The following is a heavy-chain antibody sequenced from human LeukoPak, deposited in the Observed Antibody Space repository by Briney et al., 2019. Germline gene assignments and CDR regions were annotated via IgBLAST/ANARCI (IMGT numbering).Heavy chain of an antibody. CDR3: ARNDSVAGTTFDY. CDR1: GGSFSGYY. Sequence: PSETLSLTCAVYGGSFSGYYWSWTRQRPGKGLEWVGEINHSGSTKYNPSLKSRVTISVDTSKNQFSLKLSSVTAADTAVYYCARNDSVAGTTFDYWGQGTLVTVSS. CDR2: INHSGST. J-gene: IGHJ4*02. D-gene: IGHD6-19*01. V-gene: IGHV4-34*01.